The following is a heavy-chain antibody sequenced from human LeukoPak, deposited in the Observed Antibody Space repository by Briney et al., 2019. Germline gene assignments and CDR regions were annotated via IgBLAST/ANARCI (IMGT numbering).Heavy chain of an antibody. CDR2: ISAYNGNT. V-gene: IGHV1-18*01. CDR1: SYTFTSYG. D-gene: IGHD2-2*01. J-gene: IGHJ6*02. Sequence: ASVTVSCKASSYTFTSYGISWVRQAPGQGLEWMGWISAYNGNTNYAQKLQGRVTMTTDTSTSTAYMELRSLRSDDTAVYYCARGPGCSSTSCPDYYYYYGMDVWGQGTTVTVSS. CDR3: ARGPGCSSTSCPDYYYYYGMDV.